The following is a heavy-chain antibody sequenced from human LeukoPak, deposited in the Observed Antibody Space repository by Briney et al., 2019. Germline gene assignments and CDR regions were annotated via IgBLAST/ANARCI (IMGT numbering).Heavy chain of an antibody. CDR2: ISSSSSYI. D-gene: IGHD2-8*01. V-gene: IGHV3-21*01. CDR1: GFTFSSYS. J-gene: IGHJ6*03. CDR3: AKDRCSNGIGCYYYYMDV. Sequence: PGGSLRLSCAASGFTFSSYSMNWVRQAPGKGLEWVSSISSSSSYIYYAHSVKGRFRISRDSSKNILYLQMNSLRAEDTAVYYCAKDRCSNGIGCYYYYMDVWGKGTTVTISS.